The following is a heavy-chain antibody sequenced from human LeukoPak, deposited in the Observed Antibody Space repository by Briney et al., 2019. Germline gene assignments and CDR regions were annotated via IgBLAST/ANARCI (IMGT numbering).Heavy chain of an antibody. D-gene: IGHD5-18*01. CDR3: TTGTWIQLWLADY. V-gene: IGHV3-15*01. CDR1: GFTFTKAW. CDR2: INPSSDGITT. Sequence: PGGSLRLSCAASGFTFTKAWMSWVRQAPGKGLEWVGHINPSSDGITTDYAAPVKGRFSISRDDSKNTLHLQMNRLKTEDTAVYYCTTGTWIQLWLADYWGQGTLVTVSS. J-gene: IGHJ4*02.